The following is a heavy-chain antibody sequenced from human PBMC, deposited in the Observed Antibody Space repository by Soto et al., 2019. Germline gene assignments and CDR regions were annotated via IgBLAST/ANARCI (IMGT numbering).Heavy chain of an antibody. D-gene: IGHD3-3*01. CDR2: IIPIFGTA. J-gene: IGHJ5*02. V-gene: IGHV1-69*01. CDR1: GGTFSSYA. CDR3: ARDAPRVTVFGGVTRGWFDP. Sequence: QVQLVQSGAEVKKPGSSVKVSCKASGGTFSSYAISWVRQAPGQGLEWMGGIIPIFGTANYAQKFQGRVTISADEYKSTGYIGRGSRGSEVTAVYYWARDAPRVTVFGGVTRGWFDPWGEGTLVTVCS.